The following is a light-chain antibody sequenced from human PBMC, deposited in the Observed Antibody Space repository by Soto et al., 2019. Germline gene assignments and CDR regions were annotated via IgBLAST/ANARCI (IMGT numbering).Light chain of an antibody. V-gene: IGLV1-44*01. CDR3: ATWDDSLNGLYV. Sequence: QSVLTQPPSASGTPGQSVTISCSGSTSNIGSKTVSWYQQVPGAAPKLLIYSTNQWPSGVPDRLSGSKSGTSASLTISGRQSEDEADYYCATWDDSLNGLYVFGPGTKRTVL. CDR1: TSNIGSKT. J-gene: IGLJ1*01. CDR2: STN.